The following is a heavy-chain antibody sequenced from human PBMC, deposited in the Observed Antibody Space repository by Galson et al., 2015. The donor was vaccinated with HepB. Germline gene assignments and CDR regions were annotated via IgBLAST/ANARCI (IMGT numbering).Heavy chain of an antibody. V-gene: IGHV3-30-3*01. J-gene: IGHJ4*02. D-gene: IGHD2-21*02. CDR3: ARDRNVVATTAPGH. Sequence: SLRLSCAASGFSFGGYVMYWVRLTPGKGLECVAILSHDGNNNYYAAAVKGRFTIARDKSNNTVYLQMNSRRSEDTGVYYCARDRNVVATTAPGHWGLGTLVIVSS. CDR1: GFSFGGYV. CDR2: LSHDGNNN.